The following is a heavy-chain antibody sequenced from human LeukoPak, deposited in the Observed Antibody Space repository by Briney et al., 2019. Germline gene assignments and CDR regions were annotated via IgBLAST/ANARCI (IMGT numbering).Heavy chain of an antibody. V-gene: IGHV4-39*07. J-gene: IGHJ4*02. D-gene: IGHD3-22*01. CDR3: ASVTGYIVEDYFDY. CDR1: GGSISSSNYY. Sequence: ASEALSLTCIVSGGSISSSNYYWGWIRQPPGKGLECIGSIYYSGSSYYNPSLKSRVTISVDTSKNQFSLKLSSVTAADTAVYYCASVTGYIVEDYFDYWGQGTLVTVSS. CDR2: IYYSGSS.